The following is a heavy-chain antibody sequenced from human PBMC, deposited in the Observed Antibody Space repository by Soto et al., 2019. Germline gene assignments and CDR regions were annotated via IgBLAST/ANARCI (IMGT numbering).Heavy chain of an antibody. Sequence: EVQVVESGGGLVQPGGSLRLSCAASGFTFSDYCMHWVRQAPGKGLVWVARIKGDLITTNYADSVKGRFTISRDNARNTVAVQTDNLRAEDTAGCYCARGARGLYCMDVWGKGTTVTVSS. CDR3: ARGARGLYCMDV. V-gene: IGHV3-74*01. J-gene: IGHJ6*03. D-gene: IGHD5-12*01. CDR1: GFTFSDYC. CDR2: IKGDLITT.